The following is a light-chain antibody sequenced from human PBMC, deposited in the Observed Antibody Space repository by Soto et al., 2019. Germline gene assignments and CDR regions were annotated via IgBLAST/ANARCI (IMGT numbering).Light chain of an antibody. V-gene: IGLV2-8*01. CDR2: EVT. CDR3: SSFAGGGNPVL. Sequence: QSALTQPPSASGSLGQSVTISCTGTSSDGGGYNYVSWHQQHPGKAPKVMIYEVTKRPPGVPDRFSGSKSGNTASLTVSGLQAEDEADYYYSSFAGGGNPVLLGGGTKLTVL. CDR1: SSDGGGYNY. J-gene: IGLJ2*01.